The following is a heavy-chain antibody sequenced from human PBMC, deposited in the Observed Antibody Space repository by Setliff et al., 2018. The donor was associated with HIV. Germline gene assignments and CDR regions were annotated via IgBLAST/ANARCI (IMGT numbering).Heavy chain of an antibody. CDR2: INPSTSEV. Sequence: PGESLKISCKDSGYKFTSYWVGWVRQMPGRGLEWMGFINPSTSEVRYRPSLQGQVTMSVYKSISTAYLQWSSLKASDTAMYYCARLETFGGVIVDYFDYWGQGTLVTVSS. CDR1: GYKFTSYW. V-gene: IGHV5-51*01. CDR3: ARLETFGGVIVDYFDY. D-gene: IGHD3-16*02. J-gene: IGHJ4*02.